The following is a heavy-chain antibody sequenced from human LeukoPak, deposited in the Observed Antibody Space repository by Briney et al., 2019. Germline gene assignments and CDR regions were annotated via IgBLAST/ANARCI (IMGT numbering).Heavy chain of an antibody. CDR3: ARSITMIVGEFDL. CDR2: IYYSGST. V-gene: IGHV4-59*01. CDR1: GGSISSYY. Sequence: SETLSFTCTVSGGSISSYYWSWIRQPPGKGLEWIGYIYYSGSTNYNPSLKSRVTISVNASKNQFSLKLSSVTAADTAVYYCARSITMIVGEFDLWGRGTLVTVSS. J-gene: IGHJ2*01. D-gene: IGHD3-22*01.